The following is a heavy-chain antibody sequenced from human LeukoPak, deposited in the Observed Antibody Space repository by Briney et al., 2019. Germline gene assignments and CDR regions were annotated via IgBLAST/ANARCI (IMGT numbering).Heavy chain of an antibody. CDR3: ARVGGNYCSSTSCYRDAFDI. J-gene: IGHJ3*02. CDR2: INPNSGGT. CDR1: GYTFTGYY. V-gene: IGHV1-2*02. Sequence: GASVKVSCKASGYTFTGYYMHWVRQAPGQGLEWMGWINPNSGGTNYAQKFQGRVTMTRDTSISTAYMELSRLRSDDTAVYYCARVGGNYCSSTSCYRDAFDIWGQGTMVTVSS. D-gene: IGHD2-2*01.